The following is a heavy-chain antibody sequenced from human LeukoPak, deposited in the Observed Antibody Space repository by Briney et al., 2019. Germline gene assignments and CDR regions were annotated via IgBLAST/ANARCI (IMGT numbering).Heavy chain of an antibody. CDR3: ARDMLSFTLGFLGI. CDR2: ISYDGSNK. Sequence: GGSLRLSCAASGFTFSSYGMHWVRQAPGKWLEWVAVISYDGSNKYYADSVKGRFTISRNNSKNTLYLQMNSLRAEDTAVYYCARDMLSFTLGFLGIWGQGTMVTVSS. D-gene: IGHD2-8*01. V-gene: IGHV3-30*03. J-gene: IGHJ3*02. CDR1: GFTFSSYG.